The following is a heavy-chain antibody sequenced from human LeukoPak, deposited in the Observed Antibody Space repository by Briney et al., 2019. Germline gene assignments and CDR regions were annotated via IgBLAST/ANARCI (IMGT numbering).Heavy chain of an antibody. CDR3: ARSYSGYDWPATFDC. V-gene: IGHV3-11*06. CDR1: GFTFSDYY. J-gene: IGHJ4*02. Sequence: GGSLRLSCAASGFTFSDYYMSWIRQAPGKGLEWVSYISSSSSYTNYADSVKGRFTISRDNAKSSLYLQMNSLRAEDTAVYYCARSYSGYDWPATFDCWGQGTLVTVSS. D-gene: IGHD5-12*01. CDR2: ISSSSSYT.